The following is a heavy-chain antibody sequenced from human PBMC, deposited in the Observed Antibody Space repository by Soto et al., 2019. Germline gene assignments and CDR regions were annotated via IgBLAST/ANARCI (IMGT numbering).Heavy chain of an antibody. CDR1: GGSISSGGYS. J-gene: IGHJ4*02. Sequence: LQLQESGSGLVKPSQTLSLTCAVSGGSISSGGYSWSWIRQPPGKGLEWIGYIYHSGSTYYNPSLTSRVTISVDRSKNQFSLKLSSVTAADTAVYYCARDSSGGYFDYWGQGTLVTVSS. D-gene: IGHD3-22*01. CDR2: IYHSGST. CDR3: ARDSSGGYFDY. V-gene: IGHV4-30-2*01.